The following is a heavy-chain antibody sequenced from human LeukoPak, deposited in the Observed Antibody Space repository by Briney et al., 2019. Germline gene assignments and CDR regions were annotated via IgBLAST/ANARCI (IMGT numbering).Heavy chain of an antibody. D-gene: IGHD6-13*01. J-gene: IGHJ4*02. Sequence: GGSLRLSCTASGFTFSTYSMNWVRQAPGKGLEWISLISSSSVTIYYADSVKGRFTISRDNDKNSLYLQMNSLRAEDTAVYYCARDRVLSSAGNHLDYWGQGSLVTVSS. CDR2: ISSSSVTI. V-gene: IGHV3-48*01. CDR1: GFTFSTYS. CDR3: ARDRVLSSAGNHLDY.